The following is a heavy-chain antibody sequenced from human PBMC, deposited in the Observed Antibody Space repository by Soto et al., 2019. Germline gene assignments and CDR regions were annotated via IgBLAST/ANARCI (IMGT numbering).Heavy chain of an antibody. CDR3: ARDKGGAMGPFDY. Sequence: KTSETLSLTCTVSGGSISSGGYYWSWIRQHPGKGLEWIGYIYYSGSTYYNPSLKSRVTISVDTSKNQFSLKLSSVTAADTAVYYCARDKGGAMGPFDYWGQGTLVTVSS. J-gene: IGHJ4*02. V-gene: IGHV4-31*03. D-gene: IGHD5-18*01. CDR1: GGSISSGGYY. CDR2: IYYSGST.